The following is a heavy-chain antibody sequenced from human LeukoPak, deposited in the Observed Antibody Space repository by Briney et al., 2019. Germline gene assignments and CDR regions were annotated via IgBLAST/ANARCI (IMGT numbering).Heavy chain of an antibody. CDR2: IYTSGST. V-gene: IGHV4-4*07. D-gene: IGHD2-8*01. Sequence: SETLSLTCTVSGGSISSYYWSWIRQPAGKGLEWIGRIYTSGSTNYNPSLKSRVTMSVDTSKNQFSLKLSSVTAADTAVYYCARGGVALSYYGMDVWGQGTTVTVSS. CDR1: GGSISSYY. CDR3: ARGGVALSYYGMDV. J-gene: IGHJ6*02.